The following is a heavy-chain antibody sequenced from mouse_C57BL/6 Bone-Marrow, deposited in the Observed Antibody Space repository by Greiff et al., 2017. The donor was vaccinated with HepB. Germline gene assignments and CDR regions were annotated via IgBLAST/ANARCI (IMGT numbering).Heavy chain of an antibody. CDR3: ARVILRVYFDY. J-gene: IGHJ2*01. D-gene: IGHD1-1*01. V-gene: IGHV1-81*01. Sequence: QVQLKQSGAELARPGASVKLSCKASGYTFTSYGISWVKQRTGQGLEWIGEIYPRSGNTYYNEKFKGKATLTADKSSSTAYMELRSLTSEDSAVYFCARVILRVYFDYWGQGTTLTVAS. CDR2: IYPRSGNT. CDR1: GYTFTSYG.